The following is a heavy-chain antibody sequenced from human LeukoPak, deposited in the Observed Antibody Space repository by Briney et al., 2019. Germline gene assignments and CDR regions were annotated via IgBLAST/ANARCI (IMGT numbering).Heavy chain of an antibody. CDR3: ATAPIYVWGSYRYLDY. CDR1: GFTFSSYG. Sequence: GGSLRLSCAASGFTFSSYGMSWVRQAPGKGLEWVSAISGSGGSTYYADSVKGRFTISRDNSKNTLYLQMNSLRAEDTAVYYCATAPIYVWGSYRYLDYWGQGTLVTVSS. J-gene: IGHJ4*02. CDR2: ISGSGGST. V-gene: IGHV3-23*01. D-gene: IGHD3-16*02.